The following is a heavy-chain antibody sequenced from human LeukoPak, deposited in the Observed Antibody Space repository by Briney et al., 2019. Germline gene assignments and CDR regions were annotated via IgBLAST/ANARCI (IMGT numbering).Heavy chain of an antibody. Sequence: GGSLRLSCAASGFTFSSYALRWVCQAPGKRLEWVAVISYDGSNKYYAHSAKGRFTISRDTSKNTLYLQINSLRAEDTAVYYCASPGSFVWFGEADFDYWGQGTLVTVSS. CDR3: ASPGSFVWFGEADFDY. CDR2: ISYDGSNK. D-gene: IGHD3-10*01. CDR1: GFTFSSYA. V-gene: IGHV3-30-3*01. J-gene: IGHJ4*02.